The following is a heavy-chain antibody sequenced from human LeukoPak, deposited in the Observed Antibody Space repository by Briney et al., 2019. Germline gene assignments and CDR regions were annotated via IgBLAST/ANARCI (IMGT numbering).Heavy chain of an antibody. CDR1: GFTFSSYG. CDR2: LSGSGGNT. V-gene: IGHV3-23*01. D-gene: IGHD6-19*01. CDR3: AKGGSAWSYLDY. Sequence: GRSLRLSCAASGFTFSSYGIHWVRQAPGRGLEWVSSLSGSGGNTYYADSVRGRFTISRDNSKNMLYLQMNSLRVDDTAVYYCAKGGSAWSYLDYWGQGALVTVSS. J-gene: IGHJ4*02.